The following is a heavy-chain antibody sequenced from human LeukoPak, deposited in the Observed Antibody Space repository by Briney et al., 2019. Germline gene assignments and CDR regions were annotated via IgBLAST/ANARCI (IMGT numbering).Heavy chain of an antibody. V-gene: IGHV5-51*01. J-gene: IGHJ5*02. Sequence: GESLKISCKGSGYSFTSYWIGWVRQMPGKGLEWMGIIYPGDSDTRYSPSFQGQVTISADKSISTAYLQWSSLKASDTAMYYCARARMRYCSSTSCYKAWRPFDPWGQGTLVTVSS. CDR2: IYPGDSDT. CDR3: ARARMRYCSSTSCYKAWRPFDP. D-gene: IGHD2-2*02. CDR1: GYSFTSYW.